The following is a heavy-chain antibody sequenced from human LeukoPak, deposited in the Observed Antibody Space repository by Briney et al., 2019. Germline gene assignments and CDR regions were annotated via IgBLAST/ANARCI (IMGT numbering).Heavy chain of an antibody. CDR3: ARGIQLWTTYYYYGMDV. CDR2: ISSSSSYI. CDR1: GFTFSSYS. J-gene: IGHJ6*02. V-gene: IGHV3-21*01. D-gene: IGHD5-18*01. Sequence: GGSLRLSCAASGFTFSSYSMNRVRQAPGKGLEWVSSISSSSSYIYYADSVKGRFTISRDNAKNSLYLQMNSLRAEDTAVYYCARGIQLWTTYYYYGMDVWGQGTTVTVSS.